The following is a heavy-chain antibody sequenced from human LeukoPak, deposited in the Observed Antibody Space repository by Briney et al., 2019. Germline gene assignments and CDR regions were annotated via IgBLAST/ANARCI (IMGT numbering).Heavy chain of an antibody. Sequence: GESLKISCKGSGYSFTSYWIGWVRQLPGKGLEWMGIIYPGDSDTRYSPSFQGQVTISADKSISTAYLQWSSLKASDTAMYYCARSAAVADPYFGYWGQGTLVTVSS. CDR1: GYSFTSYW. CDR3: ARSAAVADPYFGY. D-gene: IGHD6-19*01. J-gene: IGHJ4*02. V-gene: IGHV5-51*01. CDR2: IYPGDSDT.